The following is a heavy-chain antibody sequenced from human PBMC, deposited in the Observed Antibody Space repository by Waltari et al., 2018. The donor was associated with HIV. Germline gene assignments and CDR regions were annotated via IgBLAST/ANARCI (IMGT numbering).Heavy chain of an antibody. J-gene: IGHJ4*02. D-gene: IGHD6-6*01. V-gene: IGHV3-48*01. CDR1: GFTFSDYS. CDR2: ISSSSSTI. Sequence: EVQLVESGGGLVQPGGSLRLSCAASGFTFSDYSRNWFRQAPGKGLEWVSYISSSSSTIYYADSGKGRFTISRDNAKNSLYLQMNSLRAEDTAVYYCARDPVYSGSSLVYYFDYWGQGTLVTVSS. CDR3: ARDPVYSGSSLVYYFDY.